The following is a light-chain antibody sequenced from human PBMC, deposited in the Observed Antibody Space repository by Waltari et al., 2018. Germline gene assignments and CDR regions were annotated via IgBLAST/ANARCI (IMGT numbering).Light chain of an antibody. CDR2: DVN. CDR1: SSDVGAYNF. J-gene: IGLJ1*01. V-gene: IGLV2-14*03. Sequence: QSALTQPASVSGSPGQSIAISCAGTSSDVGAYNFVSWSQQHPGKAPKLMIYDVNERPSGVSDRFSGSKSGNTASLTISGLQAEDETDYYCSSFTTSGTYVFGTGTKVTVL. CDR3: SSFTTSGTYV.